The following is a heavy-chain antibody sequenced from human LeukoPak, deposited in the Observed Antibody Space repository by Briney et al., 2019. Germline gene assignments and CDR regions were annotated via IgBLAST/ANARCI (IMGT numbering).Heavy chain of an antibody. J-gene: IGHJ4*02. CDR2: IIPILGIA. CDR3: ASVDTAMVSDY. CDR1: VGTFSSYA. Sequence: ASVKVSCKASVGTFSSYAISWVRQAPGQGLEWMGRIIPILGIANYAQKFQGRVTITADKSTSTAYMELSSLRSEDTAVYYCASVDTAMVSDYWGQGTLVTVSS. V-gene: IGHV1-69*04. D-gene: IGHD5-18*01.